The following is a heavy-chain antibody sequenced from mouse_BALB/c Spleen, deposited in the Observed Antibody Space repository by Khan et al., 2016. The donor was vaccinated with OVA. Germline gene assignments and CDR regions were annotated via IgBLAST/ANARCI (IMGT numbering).Heavy chain of an antibody. CDR1: GFTFSGFG. CDR3: ARTGYYYVDY. Sequence: EVELVESGGGLVQPGGSRKLSCAASGFTFSGFGMHWVRQAPEKGLEWVAFIRSVSNTIYYADTVKGRFTVSRDNPKKTLFLQMTSLRSEDTAMYFCARTGYYYVDYWGQGTTLTVSS. D-gene: IGHD2-3*01. CDR2: IRSVSNTI. J-gene: IGHJ2*01. V-gene: IGHV5-17*02.